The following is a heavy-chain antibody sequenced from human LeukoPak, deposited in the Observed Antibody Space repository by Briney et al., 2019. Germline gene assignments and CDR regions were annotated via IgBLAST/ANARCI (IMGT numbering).Heavy chain of an antibody. J-gene: IGHJ6*02. Sequence: GRSLRLSCAASGFTFSSYAMSWVRQAPGKGLEWVSAISGSGGSTYYADSVKGRFTISRDNSKNTLYLQMNSLRAEDTAVYYCAKDTVARWYYGLDVWGQGTTVTVSS. D-gene: IGHD6-19*01. V-gene: IGHV3-23*01. CDR3: AKDTVARWYYGLDV. CDR1: GFTFSSYA. CDR2: ISGSGGST.